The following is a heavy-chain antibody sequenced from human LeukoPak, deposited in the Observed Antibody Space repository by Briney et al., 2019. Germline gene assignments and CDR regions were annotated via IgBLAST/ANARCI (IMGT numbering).Heavy chain of an antibody. D-gene: IGHD3-16*02. CDR1: GGSFSGYY. Sequence: SETLSLTCAVYGGSFSGYYWSWIRQPPGKGLEWIGEINHSGSTNYNPSLKSRVTISVDTSKNQFSLKLSSVTAADTAVYYCARSSRLGELSDYWGQGTLVTVSS. J-gene: IGHJ4*02. V-gene: IGHV4-34*01. CDR3: ARSSRLGELSDY. CDR2: INHSGST.